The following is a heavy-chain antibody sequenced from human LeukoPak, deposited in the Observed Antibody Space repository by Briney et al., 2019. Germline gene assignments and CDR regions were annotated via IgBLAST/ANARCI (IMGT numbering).Heavy chain of an antibody. CDR2: MNRNSGNT. CDR3: ARGHLITMIRGSDDAFDI. J-gene: IGHJ3*02. D-gene: IGHD3-22*01. CDR1: GYTFTSYD. Sequence: GASVKVSCKASGYTFTSYDINWVRQATGQGLEWMGWMNRNSGNTGYAQKFQGRVTITRNTSISTAYMELSSLRSEDTAVYYCARGHLITMIRGSDDAFDIWGQGTMVTVSS. V-gene: IGHV1-8*03.